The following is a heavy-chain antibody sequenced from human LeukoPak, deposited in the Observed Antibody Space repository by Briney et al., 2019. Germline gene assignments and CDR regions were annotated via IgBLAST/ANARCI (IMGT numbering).Heavy chain of an antibody. CDR3: AREFGPVATGTRGNPSDY. D-gene: IGHD1-1*01. V-gene: IGHV1-2*02. CDR2: INPNSGGT. J-gene: IGHJ4*02. Sequence: ASVKVCCKASGYTFTGYYLHWVRQAPGQGLEWMGWINPNSGGTNYAQNFQGRVTMTRDTSISTAYMELSGLRSDDTAVYYCAREFGPVATGTRGNPSDYWGQGTLVTVSS. CDR1: GYTFTGYY.